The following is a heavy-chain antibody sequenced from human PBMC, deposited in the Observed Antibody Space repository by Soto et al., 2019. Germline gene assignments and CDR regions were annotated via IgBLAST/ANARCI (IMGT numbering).Heavy chain of an antibody. D-gene: IGHD7-27*01. V-gene: IGHV4-39*07. CDR2: IYYSGST. CDR1: GGSISSSSYY. CDR3: ARDWAGDIDY. Sequence: SETLSLTCTVSGGSISSSSYYWGWIRKPPGKGLEWIGSIYYSGSTYYNPSLKSRGTISVDTSKNQFSLKLSSVTAAGTAVYYCARDWAGDIDYWGQGTLVTVSS. J-gene: IGHJ4*02.